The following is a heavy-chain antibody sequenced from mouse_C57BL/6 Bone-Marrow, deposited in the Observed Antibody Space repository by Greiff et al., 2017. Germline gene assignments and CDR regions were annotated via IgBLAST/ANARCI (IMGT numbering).Heavy chain of an antibody. Sequence: VQLQQSGAELVKPGASVKLSCTASGFNIKDYYMHWVKQRTEQGLEWIGRIDPEDGETKYAPKFQGKATITADTSSNTASLQLRSLTSEDTAVYYCATLVYYGSPHWYFDVWGTGTTVTVSS. CDR2: IDPEDGET. V-gene: IGHV14-2*01. CDR1: GFNIKDYY. CDR3: ATLVYYGSPHWYFDV. J-gene: IGHJ1*03. D-gene: IGHD1-1*01.